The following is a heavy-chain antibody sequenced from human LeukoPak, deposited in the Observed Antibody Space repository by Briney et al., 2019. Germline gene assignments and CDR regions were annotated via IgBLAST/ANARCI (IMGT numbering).Heavy chain of an antibody. J-gene: IGHJ4*02. CDR3: ARGPHAYFFVETAMVPTDY. V-gene: IGHV1-2*06. Sequence: ASVKVSCKASGYTFTGYYMHWVRQAPGEGLEWMGRINPNSGGTNYAQKFQGRVTMTRDTSISTAYMELSRLRSDDTAVYYCARGPHAYFFVETAMVPTDYWGQGTLVTVSS. D-gene: IGHD5-18*01. CDR1: GYTFTGYY. CDR2: INPNSGGT.